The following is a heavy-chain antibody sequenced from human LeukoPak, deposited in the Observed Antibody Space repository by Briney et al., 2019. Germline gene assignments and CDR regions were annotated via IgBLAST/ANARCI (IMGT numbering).Heavy chain of an antibody. D-gene: IGHD3-10*01. CDR2: INHSGST. CDR3: ARTLLWFGELLGLDY. J-gene: IGHJ4*02. CDR1: GGSISSGGYY. V-gene: IGHV4-30-2*01. Sequence: PSQTLSLTCTVSGGSISSGGYYWSWIRQPPGKGLEWIGEINHSGSTNYNPSLKSRVAISVDTSKNQFSLKLSSVTAADTAVYYCARTLLWFGELLGLDYWGQGTLVTVSS.